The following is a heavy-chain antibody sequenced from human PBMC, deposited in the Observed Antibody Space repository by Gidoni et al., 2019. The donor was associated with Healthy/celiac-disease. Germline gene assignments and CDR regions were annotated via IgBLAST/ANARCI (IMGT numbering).Heavy chain of an antibody. Sequence: EVQLVESGGGLVQPGGSLRLSCAASGFTFSSYAMHWVRQAPGKGLEYVSAISSNGGSTYYANSVKGRFTISRDNSKNTLYLQMGSLRAEDMAVYYCARGSYLIGYCSSTSCHPFDYWGQGTLVTVSS. V-gene: IGHV3-64*01. CDR2: ISSNGGST. CDR1: GFTFSSYA. J-gene: IGHJ4*02. CDR3: ARGSYLIGYCSSTSCHPFDY. D-gene: IGHD2-2*01.